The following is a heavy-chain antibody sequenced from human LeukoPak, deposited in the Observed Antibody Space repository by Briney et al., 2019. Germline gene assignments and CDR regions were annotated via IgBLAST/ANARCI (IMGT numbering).Heavy chain of an antibody. CDR3: ARGNYYDSKFDY. Sequence: SETLSLTCAVYGGSFSGYYWSWIRQPPGKGLEWIGEINHSGSTNYNPSLKSRVTISVDTSKNQFSLKLSSVTAADTAVYYCARGNYYDSKFDYWGQGTLVTVSS. D-gene: IGHD3-22*01. J-gene: IGHJ4*02. CDR1: GGSFSGYY. V-gene: IGHV4-34*01. CDR2: INHSGST.